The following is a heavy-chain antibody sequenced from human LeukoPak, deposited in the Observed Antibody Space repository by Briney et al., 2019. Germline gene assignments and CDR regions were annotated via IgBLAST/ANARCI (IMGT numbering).Heavy chain of an antibody. J-gene: IGHJ4*02. V-gene: IGHV3-21*01. CDR2: ISSSSSYI. Sequence: GGSLRLSCAASVFTFSSYSMNWVRQAPGKGLEWVSSISSSSSYIYYADSVKGRFTISRDNAKNSLYLQMNSLRAEDTAVYYCAREEDFGNRLHHPPDYWGQGTLVTVSS. D-gene: IGHD4-11*01. CDR1: VFTFSSYS. CDR3: AREEDFGNRLHHPPDY.